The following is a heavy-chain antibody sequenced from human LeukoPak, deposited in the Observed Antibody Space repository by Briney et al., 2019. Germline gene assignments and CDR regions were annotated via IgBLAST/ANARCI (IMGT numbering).Heavy chain of an antibody. CDR2: IYYSGST. CDR1: GGSFSGYY. CDR3: ARYVWGSYRLDY. J-gene: IGHJ4*02. V-gene: IGHV4-34*01. Sequence: PSETLSLTCAVYGGSFSGYYWGWIRQPPGKGLEWIGGIYYSGSTYYNPSLKSRVTISVDTSKNQFSLKLSSVTAADTAVYYCARYVWGSYRLDYWGQGTLVTVSS. D-gene: IGHD3-16*02.